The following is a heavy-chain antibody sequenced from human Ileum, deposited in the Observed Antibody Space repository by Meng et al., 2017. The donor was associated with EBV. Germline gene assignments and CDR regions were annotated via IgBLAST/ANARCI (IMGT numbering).Heavy chain of an antibody. Sequence: QVQRQEWGPGLVKPPETLSLTCAVSGGSISRSDWWSWVRQPPGKGLEWIGETSHSGSTNYSPSLKSRVTISLDKSKNQLSLKLNSVTAADTAVYYCASSDYYRSDYWGQGTLVTVSS. CDR1: GGSISRSDW. CDR2: TSHSGST. CDR3: ASSDYYRSDY. D-gene: IGHD3-22*01. J-gene: IGHJ4*02. V-gene: IGHV4-4*03.